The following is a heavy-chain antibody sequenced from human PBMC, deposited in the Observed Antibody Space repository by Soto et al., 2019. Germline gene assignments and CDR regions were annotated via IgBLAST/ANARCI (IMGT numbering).Heavy chain of an antibody. CDR2: ISSNGGST. V-gene: IGHV3-64D*08. J-gene: IGHJ4*02. CDR1: GFTVSSYA. CDR3: VKDLGDNYDFWSGTFDS. D-gene: IGHD3-3*01. Sequence: PGGSMRLSCSASGFTVSSYAMHWVRQATGKGLEYVSAISSNGGSTHYADSVKGRVTISRDNSKNTLYLQMSSLRAEDTAVYYCVKDLGDNYDFWSGTFDSWGQGTLVTVSS.